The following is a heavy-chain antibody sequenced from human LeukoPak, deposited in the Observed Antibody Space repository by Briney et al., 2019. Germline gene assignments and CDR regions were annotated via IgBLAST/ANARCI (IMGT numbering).Heavy chain of an antibody. D-gene: IGHD2-2*01. V-gene: IGHV3-7*03. CDR1: GFTFGSYW. CDR3: ARDLVVPAAMGGFDY. Sequence: GGSLRLSCAASGFTFGSYWMSWVRQAPGKGLEWVANIKQDGSEKYYVDSVKGRFTISRDNAKNSLYLQMNSLRAEDTAVYYCARDLVVPAAMGGFDYWGQGTLVTVSS. CDR2: IKQDGSEK. J-gene: IGHJ4*02.